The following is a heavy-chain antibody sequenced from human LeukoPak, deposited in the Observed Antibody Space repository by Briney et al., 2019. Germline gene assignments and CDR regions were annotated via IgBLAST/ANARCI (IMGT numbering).Heavy chain of an antibody. Sequence: ASVKVSRKASGYTFTSYDINWVRQATGQGLEWMGWMNPNSGNTGYAQKFQGRVTMTEDTSTDTAYMELSSLRSEDTAVYYCATAPYYYMDVWGKGTTVTISS. V-gene: IGHV1-8*01. CDR1: GYTFTSYD. J-gene: IGHJ6*03. CDR2: MNPNSGNT. CDR3: ATAPYYYMDV.